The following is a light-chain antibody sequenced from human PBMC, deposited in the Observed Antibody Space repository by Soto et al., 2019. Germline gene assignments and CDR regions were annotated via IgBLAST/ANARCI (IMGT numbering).Light chain of an antibody. V-gene: IGLV1-40*01. CDR1: SSNILAGYD. CDR3: QSNDNGLSGSDV. CDR2: GDS. Sequence: SVLTQPPSVSGAPGQRVTISCTGRSSNILAGYDVNWYQQLPETAPKLPIFGDSNRPSGVPDRFSGSKSGTSASLVITGLQADDEADYYCQSNDNGLSGSDVFGTGTKVTVL. J-gene: IGLJ1*01.